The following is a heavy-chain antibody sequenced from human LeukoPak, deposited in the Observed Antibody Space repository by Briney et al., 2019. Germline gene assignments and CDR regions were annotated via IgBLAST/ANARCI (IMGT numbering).Heavy chain of an antibody. CDR3: ANGGSYLVDY. D-gene: IGHD1-26*01. V-gene: IGHV4-39*01. CDR1: GGSISSSSYY. J-gene: IGHJ4*02. CDR2: IYFSGNT. Sequence: SETLSLTCTVSGGSISSSSYYWGWIRQPPGKGLEWIGSIYFSGNTYYNPSLKSRVTISVDTSKNQFSLKLSSVTATDTAVYYCANGGSYLVDYWGQGTLVTVSS.